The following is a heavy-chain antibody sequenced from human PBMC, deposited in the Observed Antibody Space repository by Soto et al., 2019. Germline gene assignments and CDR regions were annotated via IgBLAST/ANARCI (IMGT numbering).Heavy chain of an antibody. V-gene: IGHV3-7*01. CDR3: ARGDTHMITVMDSLDI. Sequence: GGSLRLSCAASGFTFSRYWMNWVRQAPGKGLEWVANIKQDGTEKNYVDSVKGRFTISRDNARKSLYLQMDSLRAEDTAVYFCARGDTHMITVMDSLDIWGQGTMVTVSS. CDR2: IKQDGTEK. CDR1: GFTFSRYW. J-gene: IGHJ3*02. D-gene: IGHD3-16*01.